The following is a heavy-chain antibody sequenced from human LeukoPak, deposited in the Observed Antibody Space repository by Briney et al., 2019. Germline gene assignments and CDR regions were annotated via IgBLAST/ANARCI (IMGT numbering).Heavy chain of an antibody. CDR3: ARGRWLQLRRYFDY. V-gene: IGHV4-34*01. Sequence: PSETLSLTCAVYGGSFSGYYWSWIRQPPGKGLEWIGEINHSGSTNYNPSLKSRVTISVDTSKNQFSLKLSSVTAADTAVYYRARGRWLQLRRYFDYWGQGTLVTVSS. D-gene: IGHD5-24*01. CDR1: GGSFSGYY. J-gene: IGHJ4*02. CDR2: INHSGST.